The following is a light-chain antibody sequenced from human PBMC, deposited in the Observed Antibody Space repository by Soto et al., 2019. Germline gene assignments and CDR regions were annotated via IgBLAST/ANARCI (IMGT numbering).Light chain of an antibody. Sequence: EIVMTQSPSTLSVSPGERATLSCRASQSVSSNLAWYQQKPGQAPRFLISGASSRATGIPDRFSGSGSGTDFTLTINSLEPEDFAVYYCQQYENWPLTFGGGTKVDIK. V-gene: IGKV3D-15*01. CDR1: QSVSSN. J-gene: IGKJ4*01. CDR2: GAS. CDR3: QQYENWPLT.